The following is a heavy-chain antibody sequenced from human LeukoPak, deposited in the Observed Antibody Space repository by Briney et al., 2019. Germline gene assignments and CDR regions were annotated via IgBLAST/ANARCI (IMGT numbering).Heavy chain of an antibody. CDR3: ASSHGDSIDY. Sequence: SETLSLTCTVSGGSISSYYWSWIRQPPGKGLEWIGEIYHSGSTNYNPSLKSRVTISVDKSKNQFSLKLSSVTAADTAVYYCASSHGDSIDYWGQGTLVTVSS. CDR1: GGSISSYY. D-gene: IGHD4-17*01. CDR2: IYHSGST. V-gene: IGHV4-59*12. J-gene: IGHJ4*02.